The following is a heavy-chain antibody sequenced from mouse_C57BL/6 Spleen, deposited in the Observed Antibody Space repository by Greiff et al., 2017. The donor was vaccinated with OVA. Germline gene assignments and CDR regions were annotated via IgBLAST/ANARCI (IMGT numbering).Heavy chain of an antibody. Sequence: QVQLQQPGAELVMPGASVKLSCKASGYTFTSYWMHWVKQRPGQGLEWIGEIDPSDSYTNYNQKFKGKSTLTVDKSSSTAYMQLSSLTSEDSAVYYCARGKLADDWGQGTTLTVSS. V-gene: IGHV1-69*01. J-gene: IGHJ2*01. CDR3: ARGKLADD. D-gene: IGHD4-1*01. CDR2: IDPSDSYT. CDR1: GYTFTSYW.